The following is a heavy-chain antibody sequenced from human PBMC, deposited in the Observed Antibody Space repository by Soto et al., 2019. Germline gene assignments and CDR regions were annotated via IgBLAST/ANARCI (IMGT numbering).Heavy chain of an antibody. CDR1: GFTFSSYW. J-gene: IGHJ3*02. CDR2: IKQDGSEK. CDR3: ARGYYATLEGDAFDI. V-gene: IGHV3-7*01. D-gene: IGHD3-22*01. Sequence: GGSLRLSCAASGFTFSSYWMSWVRQAPGKGLEWVANIKQDGSEKYYVDSVKGRFTISRDNAKNSLYLQMNSLRAEDTAVYYCARGYYATLEGDAFDIWGQGTMVTVSS.